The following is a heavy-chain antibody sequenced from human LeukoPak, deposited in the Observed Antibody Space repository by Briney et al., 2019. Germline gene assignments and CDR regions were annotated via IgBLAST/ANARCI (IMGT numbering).Heavy chain of an antibody. V-gene: IGHV4-59*01. Sequence: SETLSLTCTVSGGSISSYYWSWIRQPPGKGLEWIGYIYYSGSTNYNPSLKSRDTISVDTSKNQFSLKLSSVTAADTAVYYCAAGIAVAGPFDYWGQGTLVTVSS. J-gene: IGHJ4*02. CDR2: IYYSGST. D-gene: IGHD6-19*01. CDR3: AAGIAVAGPFDY. CDR1: GGSISSYY.